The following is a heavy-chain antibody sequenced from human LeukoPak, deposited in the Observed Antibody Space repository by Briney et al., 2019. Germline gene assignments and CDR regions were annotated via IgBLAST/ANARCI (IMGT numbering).Heavy chain of an antibody. Sequence: GGSLRLSCAASGFTFSSYWMSWVRQAPGKGLEWVANIKQDGSEKYYVDSVKGRFTISRDNAKNSLYLQMNSLRAEDTAVDYCARGGLRQLEHEQKYYYYYYMGVLGKGTTGTVSS. J-gene: IGHJ6*03. CDR1: GFTFSSYW. V-gene: IGHV3-7*01. CDR2: IKQDGSEK. D-gene: IGHD1-1*01. CDR3: ARGGLRQLEHEQKYYYYYYMGV.